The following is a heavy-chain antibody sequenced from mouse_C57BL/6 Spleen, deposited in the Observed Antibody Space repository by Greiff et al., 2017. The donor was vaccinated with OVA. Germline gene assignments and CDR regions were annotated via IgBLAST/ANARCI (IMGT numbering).Heavy chain of an antibody. J-gene: IGHJ2*01. Sequence: VQLKQSGAELVRPGASVKLSCTASGFNIKDDYMHWVKQRPEQGLEWIGWIDPENGDTEYASKFQGKATITADTSSNTAYLQLSSLTSEDTAVYYCTTTGTRYYFDYWGQGTTLTVSS. D-gene: IGHD4-1*01. V-gene: IGHV14-4*01. CDR2: IDPENGDT. CDR3: TTTGTRYYFDY. CDR1: GFNIKDDY.